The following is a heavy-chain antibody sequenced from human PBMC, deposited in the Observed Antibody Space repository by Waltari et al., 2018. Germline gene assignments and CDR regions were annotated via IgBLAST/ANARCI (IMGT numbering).Heavy chain of an antibody. CDR1: GGSISSNY. Sequence: QVQLQESGPGLVKPSETLSLTCTVSGGSISSNYWSWLRQPPGKGLEWIGYIYYSGSTNYNPSLKSRVTISVDTSKNQFSLKLSSVTAADTAVYYCARDVSQVTTGWFDPWGQGTLVTVSS. CDR3: ARDVSQVTTGWFDP. CDR2: IYYSGST. V-gene: IGHV4-59*01. J-gene: IGHJ5*02. D-gene: IGHD2-21*02.